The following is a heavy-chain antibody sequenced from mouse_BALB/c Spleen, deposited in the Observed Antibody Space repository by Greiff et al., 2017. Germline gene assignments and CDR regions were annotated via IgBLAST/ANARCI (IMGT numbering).Heavy chain of an antibody. J-gene: IGHJ2*01. V-gene: IGHV5-6-5*01. CDR1: GFTFSSYA. CDR2: ISSGGST. Sequence: DVKLVESGGGLVKPGGSLKLSCAASGFTFSSYAMSWVRQTPEKRLEWVASISSGGSTYYPDSVKGRFTISRDNARNILYLQMSSLRSEDTAMYYCARGYDGYYFDYWGQGTTLTGSS. CDR3: ARGYDGYYFDY. D-gene: IGHD2-3*01.